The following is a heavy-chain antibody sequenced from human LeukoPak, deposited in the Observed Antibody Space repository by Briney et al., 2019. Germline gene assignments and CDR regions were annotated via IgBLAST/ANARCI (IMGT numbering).Heavy chain of an antibody. CDR3: ARSLGSGGHYGD. CDR1: GFIFSNYA. CDR2: ISGSGDDT. V-gene: IGHV3-23*01. J-gene: IGHJ4*02. D-gene: IGHD3-10*01. Sequence: PGGSLRLSCAASGFIFSNYAMTLVRQAPGKGLELVSAISGSGDDTNCADYVKGRFTISRDNSKSTLYLQMRSLRADDTAVFYCARSLGSGGHYGDCGQGTLVTVSS.